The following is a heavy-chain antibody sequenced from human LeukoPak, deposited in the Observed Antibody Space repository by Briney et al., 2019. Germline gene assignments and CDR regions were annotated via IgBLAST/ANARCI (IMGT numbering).Heavy chain of an antibody. V-gene: IGHV3-30-3*01. D-gene: IGHD1-26*01. CDR3: AGVLRYSGSLDGMDV. Sequence: GRSLRLSCAASGFTFSTYSMHWVRQAPGKGLEWVAFISYDGNKKYYADSVKGRFTISRDNAKNTLYVQINSLRAEDTAVYYFAGVLRYSGSLDGMDVWGQGTTVTVSS. CDR2: ISYDGNKK. J-gene: IGHJ6*02. CDR1: GFTFSTYS.